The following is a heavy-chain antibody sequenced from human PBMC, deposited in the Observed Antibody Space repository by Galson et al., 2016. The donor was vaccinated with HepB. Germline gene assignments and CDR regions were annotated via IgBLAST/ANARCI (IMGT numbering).Heavy chain of an antibody. CDR2: IHHSGGT. CDR1: GGSISNNAYY. J-gene: IGHJ3*01. CDR3: ARLQGYCSSASCYGDFHL. D-gene: IGHD2-2*01. Sequence: SETLSLTCSVPGGSISNNAYYWGWIRQPPGKGLEWIGIIHHSGGTYYNPSLKSRVTISVDTSKNQFSLRLGYVTAADTAVFYCARLQGYCSSASCYGDFHLWGQGTMVTVAS. V-gene: IGHV4-39*01.